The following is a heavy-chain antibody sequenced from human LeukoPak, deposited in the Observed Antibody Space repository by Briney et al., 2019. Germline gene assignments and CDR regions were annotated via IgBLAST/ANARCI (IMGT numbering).Heavy chain of an antibody. CDR3: ARANYYGSSGYYAPFDY. D-gene: IGHD3-22*01. Sequence: SETLSLTCAVYGGSFSGYYWSWIRQPPGKGLEWIGYVYYSGSTNYNPSLKSRVTISVDTSKNQFSLKLSSVTAADTAMYYCARANYYGSSGYYAPFDYWGQGTLVTVSS. CDR1: GGSFSGYY. V-gene: IGHV4-59*01. J-gene: IGHJ4*02. CDR2: VYYSGST.